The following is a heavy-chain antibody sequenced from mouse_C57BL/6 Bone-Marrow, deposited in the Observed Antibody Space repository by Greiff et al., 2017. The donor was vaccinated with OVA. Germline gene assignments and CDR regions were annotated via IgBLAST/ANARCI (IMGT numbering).Heavy chain of an antibody. CDR1: GYTFTSYW. CDR3: ARTLFTYYAMDY. Sequence: QVQLQQPGAELVMPGASVKLSCKASGYTFTSYWMHWVKQRPGQGLEWIGEIDPSDSYTNYNQKFKGKSTLTVDKSSSTAYMQLSSLTSEDSAVYYCARTLFTYYAMDYWGQGTSVTVSS. J-gene: IGHJ4*01. CDR2: IDPSDSYT. V-gene: IGHV1-69*01.